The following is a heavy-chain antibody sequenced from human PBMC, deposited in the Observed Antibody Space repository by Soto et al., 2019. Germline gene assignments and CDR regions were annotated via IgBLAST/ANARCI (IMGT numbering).Heavy chain of an antibody. V-gene: IGHV4-31*03. CDR1: GGSISSGGYY. D-gene: IGHD3-10*01. Sequence: SETLSLTCTVSGGSISSGGYYWSWIRQHPGKGLEWIGYIYHSSTTYYNTSLKRRVKISVNTSKNQLSMKLTSVTAANTAVYYCASKWFGEPHKFDYWGQGALVTVSS. CDR2: IYHSSTT. J-gene: IGHJ4*02. CDR3: ASKWFGEPHKFDY.